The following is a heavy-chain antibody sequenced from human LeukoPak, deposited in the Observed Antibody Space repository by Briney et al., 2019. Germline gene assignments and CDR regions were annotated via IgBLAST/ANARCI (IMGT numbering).Heavy chain of an antibody. CDR2: ISGSGGST. J-gene: IGHJ6*03. D-gene: IGHD3-3*01. Sequence: GGSLRLSCAAPGVTFSDYALKWVRPAPGKGLEWGSTISGSGGSTYYADSVKGRFTISRDNSNNTLSLQMNSLRVEDTAVYYCAKDGGGTIFGMVIIVHYMDVWGKGTTVTVSS. V-gene: IGHV3-23*01. CDR3: AKDGGGTIFGMVIIVHYMDV. CDR1: GVTFSDYA.